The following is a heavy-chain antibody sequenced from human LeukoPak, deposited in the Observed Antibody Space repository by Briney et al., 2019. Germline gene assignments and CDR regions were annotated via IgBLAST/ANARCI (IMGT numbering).Heavy chain of an antibody. D-gene: IGHD3-3*01. CDR2: IYYSGRT. V-gene: IGHV4-59*08. J-gene: IGHJ6*02. CDR3: ARLRGYYSTNYYYGMDV. Sequence: PSETLSLTCTVSGGSISNYYWSWIRQPPGKGLEWIGYIYYSGRTNYSPSLKSRVTISVDTSKTQFSLKVNSVTAADTAVYYCARLRGYYSTNYYYGMDVWGQGTTVAVSS. CDR1: GGSISNYY.